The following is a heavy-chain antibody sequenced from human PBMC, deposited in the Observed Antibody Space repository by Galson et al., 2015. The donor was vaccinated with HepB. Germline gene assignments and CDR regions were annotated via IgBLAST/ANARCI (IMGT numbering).Heavy chain of an antibody. CDR3: ARDLTSSFGAFDI. CDR1: GDSVSSNSAA. J-gene: IGHJ3*02. Sequence: CAISGDSVSSNSAAWNWIRQSPPRGLEWLGRTYYRSKWYNDYAVSVKSRITIHPDTSKNQFSLQLNSVTPEDTAVYYCARDLTSSFGAFDIWGQGTMVTVSS. V-gene: IGHV6-1*01. D-gene: IGHD1-26*01. CDR2: TYYRSKWYN.